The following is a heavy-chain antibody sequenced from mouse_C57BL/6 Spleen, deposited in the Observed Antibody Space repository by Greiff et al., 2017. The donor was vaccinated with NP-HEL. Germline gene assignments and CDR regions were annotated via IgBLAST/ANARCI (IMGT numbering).Heavy chain of an antibody. D-gene: IGHD3-2*02. CDR2: IYPGSGST. CDR3: AREGTAQALYFDY. Sequence: QVQLQQSGAELVKPGASVKMSCKASGYTFTSYWITWVKQRPGQGLEWIGDIYPGSGSTNYNEKFKSKATLTVDTSSSTAYMQLSSLTSEDSAVYYCAREGTAQALYFDYWGQGTTLTVSS. J-gene: IGHJ2*01. CDR1: GYTFTSYW. V-gene: IGHV1-55*01.